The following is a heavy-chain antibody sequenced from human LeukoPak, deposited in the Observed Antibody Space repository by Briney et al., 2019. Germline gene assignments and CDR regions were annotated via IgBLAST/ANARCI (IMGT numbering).Heavy chain of an antibody. V-gene: IGHV3-30*02. D-gene: IGHD4-23*01. CDR3: ARAPIRAGGNLDV. Sequence: PGGSLRLSCAASGFIFRTYGMHWVRQAPGKGLEWVAFIKYDETNKHYEDSVKGRFIISRDNSENTLYLQMNSLRTEDTAVYYCARAPIRAGGNLDVWGKGTTVTV. CDR2: IKYDETNK. J-gene: IGHJ6*03. CDR1: GFIFRTYG.